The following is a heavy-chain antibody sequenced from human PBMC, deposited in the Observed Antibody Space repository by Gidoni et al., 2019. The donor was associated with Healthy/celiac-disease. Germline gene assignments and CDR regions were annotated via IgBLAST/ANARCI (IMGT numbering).Heavy chain of an antibody. J-gene: IGHJ6*02. CDR1: GFHFIGYS. D-gene: IGHD1-7*01. CDR2: ISSSSSTI. V-gene: IGHV3-48*01. Sequence: EVQLVESGGGLVQPGGSLSLSCASSGFHFIGYSMNWVRQAPGKGLEWVSYISSSSSTIYYADSVKGRFTISRDNAKNSLYLQMNSLRAEDTAVYYCARDELELRGTYYYYYGMDVWGQGTTVTVSS. CDR3: ARDELELRGTYYYYYGMDV.